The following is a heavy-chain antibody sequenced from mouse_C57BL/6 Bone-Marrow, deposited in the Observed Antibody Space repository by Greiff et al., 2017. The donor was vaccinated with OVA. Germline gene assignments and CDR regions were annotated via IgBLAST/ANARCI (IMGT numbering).Heavy chain of an antibody. D-gene: IGHD1-1*01. Sequence: EVKLMESGPVLVKPGASVKMSCKASGYTFTDYYMNWVKQSHGKSLEWIGVINPYNGGTSYNQKFKGKATLTVDKSSSTAYMELNSLTSEDSAVYYCARDYGSSWDWFAYWGQGTLVTVSA. CDR1: GYTFTDYY. CDR2: INPYNGGT. J-gene: IGHJ3*01. CDR3: ARDYGSSWDWFAY. V-gene: IGHV1-19*01.